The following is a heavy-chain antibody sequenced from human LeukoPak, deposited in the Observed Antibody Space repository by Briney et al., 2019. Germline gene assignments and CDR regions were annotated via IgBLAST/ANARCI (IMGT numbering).Heavy chain of an antibody. Sequence: GGSLRLSCAASGFTFSSYSMHWVRQAPGKGLEWVAVIWYDGSNKYYADSVKGRFTISRDNSKNTLYLQMNSLRAEDTAVYYCARGGYYDSSKINWFDPWGQGTLVTVSS. D-gene: IGHD3-22*01. J-gene: IGHJ5*02. CDR2: IWYDGSNK. V-gene: IGHV3-33*08. CDR3: ARGGYYDSSKINWFDP. CDR1: GFTFSSYS.